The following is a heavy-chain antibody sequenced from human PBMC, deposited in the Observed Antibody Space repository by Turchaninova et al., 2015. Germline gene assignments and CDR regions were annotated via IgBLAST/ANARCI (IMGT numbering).Heavy chain of an antibody. V-gene: IGHV4-34*01. Sequence: QVQLQQWGAGLLKPSETLSLTCIVYGGALSGNYWNWNRQPPGKGLEWIGEINHSGGTNYNPSLESRVTMSLDTSKNQFSLKLSSVTAADTAVYYCARPSRSGDDAFDIWGQGTMVTVSS. CDR2: INHSGGT. CDR1: GGALSGNY. D-gene: IGHD3-10*01. J-gene: IGHJ3*02. CDR3: ARPSRSGDDAFDI.